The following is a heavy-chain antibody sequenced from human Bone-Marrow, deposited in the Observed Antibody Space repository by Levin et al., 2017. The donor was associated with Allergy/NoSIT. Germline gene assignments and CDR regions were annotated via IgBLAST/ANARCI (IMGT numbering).Heavy chain of an antibody. CDR3: AREWVNDAFDI. CDR1: GFTFSSYS. Sequence: GGSLRLSCAASGFTFSSYSMNWVRQAPGKGLEWVSSISSSSSYIYYADSVKGRFTISRDNAKNSLYLQMNSLRAEDTAVYYCAREWVNDAFDIWGQGTMVTVSS. V-gene: IGHV3-21*01. CDR2: ISSSSSYI. J-gene: IGHJ3*02. D-gene: IGHD1-26*01.